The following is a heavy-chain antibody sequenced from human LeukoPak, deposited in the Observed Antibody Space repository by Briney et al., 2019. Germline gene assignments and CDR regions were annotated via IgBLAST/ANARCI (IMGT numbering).Heavy chain of an antibody. Sequence: SETLSLTCTVSGYSISSGYYWGWIRQPPGKGLEWIGYIYYSGSTNYNPSLKSRVAISVDTSKNQFSLKLTSVTAADTAVYYCARTTEGGYTYGYFYYYYMDVWGKGTTVTISS. CDR2: IYYSGST. CDR3: ARTTEGGYTYGYFYYYYMDV. D-gene: IGHD5-18*01. J-gene: IGHJ6*03. V-gene: IGHV4-61*01. CDR1: GYSISSGYY.